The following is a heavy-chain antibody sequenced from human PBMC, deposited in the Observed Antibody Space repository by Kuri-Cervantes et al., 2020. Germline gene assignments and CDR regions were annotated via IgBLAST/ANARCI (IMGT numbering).Heavy chain of an antibody. J-gene: IGHJ2*01. CDR3: AKDPRYSWRGGDRYFDL. CDR1: GFTFSHYG. V-gene: IGHV3-48*04. CDR2: MSGSSTTI. D-gene: IGHD1-20*01. Sequence: GGSLRLSCAAYGFTFSHYGMHWVRQAPGKGLEWVSYMSGSSTTIYYADCVRGRFTISRDNSKNSLYLQMNSLRAEGTALYYCAKDPRYSWRGGDRYFDLWGHGTLVTVSS.